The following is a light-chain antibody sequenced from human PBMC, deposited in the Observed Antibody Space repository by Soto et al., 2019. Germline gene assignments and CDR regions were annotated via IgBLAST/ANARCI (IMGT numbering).Light chain of an antibody. J-gene: IGKJ4*01. V-gene: IGKV1-39*01. CDR2: VAS. CDR1: QSISSY. CDR3: QQSYSTPLP. Sequence: DIEMTQSPSSLSASVGDRVTITCRASQSISSYLTWHQQKPWKAPKLLIYVASSLQSGVASRLSGGGSGTDFTLTISSLQPEDFATYYCQQSYSTPLPFGGGTKVEIK.